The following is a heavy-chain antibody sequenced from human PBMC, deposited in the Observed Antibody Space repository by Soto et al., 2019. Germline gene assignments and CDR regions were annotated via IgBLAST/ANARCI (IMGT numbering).Heavy chain of an antibody. J-gene: IGHJ6*03. Sequence: SETLSLTCAVSSGSISSSNWWSWVRQPPGKGLEWIGEIYHSGSTNYNPSLKSRVTISVDKSKNQFSLKLSSVTAADTAVYYCARAPVVPAAPDYYYYYMDVWGKGTTVTVSS. D-gene: IGHD2-2*01. CDR3: ARAPVVPAAPDYYYYYMDV. V-gene: IGHV4-4*02. CDR2: IYHSGST. CDR1: SGSISSSNW.